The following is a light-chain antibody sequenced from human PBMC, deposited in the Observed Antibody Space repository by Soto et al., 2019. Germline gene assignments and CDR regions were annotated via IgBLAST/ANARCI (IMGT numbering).Light chain of an antibody. CDR2: DAS. V-gene: IGKV3-11*01. CDR3: QQRANWPPLT. Sequence: EIFLTQSPATLSLSPGQRAVLSCRASQTVYSYLAWYQHKPGQAPRLLIYDASKRATDIPPRFSGSGYWTDFTLTISSREPDDFVVYYCQQRANWPPLTFGGGTKVEI. J-gene: IGKJ4*01. CDR1: QTVYSY.